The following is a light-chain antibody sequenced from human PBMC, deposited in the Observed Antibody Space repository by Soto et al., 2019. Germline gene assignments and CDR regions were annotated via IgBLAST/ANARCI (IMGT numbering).Light chain of an antibody. V-gene: IGLV2-8*01. Sequence: QSALTQPPSASGSLGQSVTISCTGFSNNYVSWYQQHPDKAPKLMIYEVTKRPSGVPDRFSGSKSGDTASLTVSGLQAEDEDDYYCNSYAGNNNILFGGGTKLTVL. CDR1: SNNY. CDR2: EVT. CDR3: NSYAGNNNIL. J-gene: IGLJ2*01.